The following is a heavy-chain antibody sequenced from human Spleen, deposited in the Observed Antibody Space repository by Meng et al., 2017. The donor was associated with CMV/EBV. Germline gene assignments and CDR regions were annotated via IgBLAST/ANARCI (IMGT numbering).Heavy chain of an antibody. D-gene: IGHD3-22*01. Sequence: GESLKISCAASGFTVSSNYMSWVRQAPGKGLEWVSVIYSGGSTYYADSVKGRFTISRDNSKNTLYLQMNSLRAEDTAVYYCARDSDSSGYYYSFDYWGQGTTVTVSS. CDR2: IYSGGST. V-gene: IGHV3-53*01. CDR1: GFTVSSNY. CDR3: ARDSDSSGYYYSFDY. J-gene: IGHJ4*03.